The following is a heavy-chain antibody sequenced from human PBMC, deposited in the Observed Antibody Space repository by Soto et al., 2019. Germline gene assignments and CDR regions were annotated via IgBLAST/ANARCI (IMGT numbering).Heavy chain of an antibody. CDR3: AKGYDILTGYSHWQWLVQGYYYYGMDV. J-gene: IGHJ6*02. CDR2: ISYDGSNK. V-gene: IGHV3-30-3*01. Sequence: PGGSLRLSCAASGFTFSSYAMHWVRQAPGKGLEWVAVISYDGSNKYYADSVKGRFTISRDNSKNTLYLQMNSLRAEDTAVYYCAKGYDILTGYSHWQWLVQGYYYYGMDVWGQGTTVTVSS. D-gene: IGHD3-9*01. CDR1: GFTFSSYA.